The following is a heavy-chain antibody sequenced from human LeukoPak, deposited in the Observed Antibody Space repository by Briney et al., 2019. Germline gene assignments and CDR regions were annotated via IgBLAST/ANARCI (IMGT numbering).Heavy chain of an antibody. CDR1: GLTFSSYE. CDR2: ISSSGSTI. V-gene: IGHV3-48*03. D-gene: IGHD6-13*01. J-gene: IGHJ4*02. CDR3: ARQLDRAAAGTLGY. Sequence: GWSLTLSCAASGLTFSSYEMNWVRQAPGKGLEWVSYISSSGSTIYYADSVKGRFTISRDNAKNSLYLQMNSLRAEDTAVYYCARQLDRAAAGTLGYWGQGTLVTVSS.